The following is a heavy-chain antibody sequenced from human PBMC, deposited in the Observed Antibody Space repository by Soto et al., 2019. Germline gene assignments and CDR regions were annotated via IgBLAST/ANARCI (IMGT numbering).Heavy chain of an antibody. Sequence: PGESLKISCKGSGYSFTTYWITWVRQVPGKGLEWMGRIDPSDSYANYSPSFQGHVTMSADKSISTAYLQWSSLKASDTAMYYCGRGRVDKDEGWFDPWGQGTLVTVSS. J-gene: IGHJ5*02. CDR1: GYSFTTYW. V-gene: IGHV5-10-1*01. CDR2: IDPSDSYA. CDR3: GRGRVDKDEGWFDP. D-gene: IGHD5-12*01.